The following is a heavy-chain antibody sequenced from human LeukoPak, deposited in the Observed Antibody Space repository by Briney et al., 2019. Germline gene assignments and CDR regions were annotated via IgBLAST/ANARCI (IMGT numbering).Heavy chain of an antibody. J-gene: IGHJ4*02. Sequence: ASVKVSCKASGYTFTSYAMHWVRQAPGQRLEWMGWINAGNGNTKYSQKFQGRVTITRDTSADTAHMELSSLRSEDTAVYYCARLKYCTNGVCYAGFDYWGQGTLVTVSS. D-gene: IGHD2-8*01. CDR2: INAGNGNT. CDR1: GYTFTSYA. V-gene: IGHV1-3*01. CDR3: ARLKYCTNGVCYAGFDY.